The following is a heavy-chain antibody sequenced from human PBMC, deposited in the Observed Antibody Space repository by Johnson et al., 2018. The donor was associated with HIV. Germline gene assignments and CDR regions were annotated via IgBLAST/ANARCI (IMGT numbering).Heavy chain of an antibody. CDR2: IRYDGSKK. J-gene: IGHJ3*02. D-gene: IGHD3-9*01. V-gene: IGHV3-30*02. Sequence: QVQLVESGGGVVQPGGSLRLSCAASGFTFRSYGMHWVRQAPGKGLEWVAVIRYDGSKKYYADSVKGRFTISRDNAKNTLYLQMNSLRAEDTAVYYCAKDRNYDILSIWGQGTVVTVSS. CDR1: GFTFRSYG. CDR3: AKDRNYDILSI.